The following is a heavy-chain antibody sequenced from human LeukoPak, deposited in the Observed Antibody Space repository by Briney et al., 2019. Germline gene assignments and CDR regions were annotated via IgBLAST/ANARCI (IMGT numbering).Heavy chain of an antibody. Sequence: ASVKVSCKASGYTFIDYYIHWVRQAPGQGLEWMGRINPNSGGTNYAQKLQGRITMTRDTSISTAYMELSSLRSDDTAVYYCAKKYAFSSADNGFDPWGQGTLVTVSS. CDR2: INPNSGGT. D-gene: IGHD6-25*01. CDR3: AKKYAFSSADNGFDP. J-gene: IGHJ5*02. CDR1: GYTFIDYY. V-gene: IGHV1-2*06.